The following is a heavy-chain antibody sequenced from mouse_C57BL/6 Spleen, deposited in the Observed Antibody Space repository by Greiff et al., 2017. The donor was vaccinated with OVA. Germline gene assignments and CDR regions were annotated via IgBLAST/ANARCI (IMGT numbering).Heavy chain of an antibody. V-gene: IGHV1-55*01. CDR3: ARGGMVTTDYAMDY. CDR2: IYPGSGST. D-gene: IGHD2-2*01. Sequence: QVQLQQSGAELVKPGASVKMSCKASGYTFTSYWITWVKQRPGQGLEWIGDIYPGSGSTNYNEKFKSKATLTVDTSSSTAYMQLSSLTSEDSAVYYCARGGMVTTDYAMDYWGQGTSVTVSS. J-gene: IGHJ4*01. CDR1: GYTFTSYW.